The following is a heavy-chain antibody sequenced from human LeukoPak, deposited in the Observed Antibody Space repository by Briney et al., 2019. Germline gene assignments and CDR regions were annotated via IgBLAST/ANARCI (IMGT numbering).Heavy chain of an antibody. V-gene: IGHV3-21*01. CDR1: GFTFSSYS. D-gene: IGHD1-20*01. CDR2: ISSSSSYI. J-gene: IGHJ6*02. Sequence: GGSLRLSCAASGFTFSSYSMNWVRQAPGKGLEWVSSISSSSSYIYYADSVKGRFTISRDNAKNSLYLQMNSLRAEDTAVYYCARDGHVADPGLTGTTSNYYYGMDVWGQGTTVTVSS. CDR3: ARDGHVADPGLTGTTSNYYYGMDV.